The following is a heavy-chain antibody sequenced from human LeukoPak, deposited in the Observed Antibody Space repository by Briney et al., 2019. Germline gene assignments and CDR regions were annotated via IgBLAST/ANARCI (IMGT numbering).Heavy chain of an antibody. CDR2: SYYNGNT. D-gene: IGHD6-13*01. Sequence: SQTLSLTCTVSGGSISSGGYYWSWIRQQPGKGLEWIGYSYYNGNTYYHPSLKSRVTLSVDTSKNQFSLKLSSVTAADTAVYYSARSYGTNWYDWFEPWGQGILVIVSS. J-gene: IGHJ5*02. CDR1: GGSISSGGYY. CDR3: ARSYGTNWYDWFEP. V-gene: IGHV4-31*03.